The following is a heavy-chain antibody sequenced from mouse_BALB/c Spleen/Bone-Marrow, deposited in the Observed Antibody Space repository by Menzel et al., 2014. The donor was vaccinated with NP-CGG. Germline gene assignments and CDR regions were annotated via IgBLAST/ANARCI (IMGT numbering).Heavy chain of an antibody. CDR2: IDPSSGYT. V-gene: IGHV1-4*02. CDR1: GYTFXSYT. Sequence: VQLQQSAAELARPGASVKMSCKASGYTFXSYTMHWVKQRPGQGLEWIGYIDPSSGYTEYNQKFKDKTTLTADKSSSTAYMQLSSLTSEDSAVYYCAREFRGWGQGTLVTVSA. CDR3: AREFRG. J-gene: IGHJ3*01.